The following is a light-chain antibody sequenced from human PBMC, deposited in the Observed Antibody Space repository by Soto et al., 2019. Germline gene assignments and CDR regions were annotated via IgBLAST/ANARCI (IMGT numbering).Light chain of an antibody. Sequence: QSALTQPASVSGSPGQSITISGTGTSSDVGGSKYVSWYQQHPGEAPKLMIYDVSYRPSGISNRFSGSKSGNTASLTISGLQAEDEADYFCSSFGGSSTLFGGGTKLTVL. CDR3: SSFGGSSTL. J-gene: IGLJ2*01. CDR1: SSDVGGSKY. CDR2: DVS. V-gene: IGLV2-14*01.